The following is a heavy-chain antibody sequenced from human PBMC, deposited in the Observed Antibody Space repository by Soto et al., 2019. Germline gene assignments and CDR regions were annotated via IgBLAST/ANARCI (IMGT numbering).Heavy chain of an antibody. CDR3: SRNFVF. J-gene: IGHJ4*02. CDR2: IWHDGSNS. V-gene: IGHV3-33*01. Sequence: QVQLVESGGGVVQPGRSLRLSCAASGFTFSNYGMHWVRQAPGKGLEWMAVIWHDGSNSYYADSVKGRFTISRDNSKTTLSLPMDSQRVEDTAVYYCSRNFVFWGQGTLVTVSS. CDR1: GFTFSNYG.